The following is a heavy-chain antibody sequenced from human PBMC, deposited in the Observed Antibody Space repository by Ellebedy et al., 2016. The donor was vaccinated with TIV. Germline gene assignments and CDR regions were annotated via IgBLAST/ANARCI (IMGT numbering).Heavy chain of an antibody. CDR2: ISYRGSA. CDR3: ARDPALPRGRFDT. V-gene: IGHV4-39*07. CDR1: GGSISHSDYY. Sequence: MPSETLSLTCTVSGGSISHSDYYWNWIRQPPGKGLEWIGSISYRGSAYYNPSLKSRVTVSVDTSKNQFSLNLSSVTAADTAVYYCARDPALPRGRFDTWGQGTLVTVSS. J-gene: IGHJ5*02.